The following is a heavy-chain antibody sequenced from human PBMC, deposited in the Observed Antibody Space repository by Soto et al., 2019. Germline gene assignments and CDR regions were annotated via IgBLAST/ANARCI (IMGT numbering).Heavy chain of an antibody. CDR3: ARDKYYYGSGSYYKSFDY. CDR1: GYTFTSYG. CDR2: ISAYNGNT. V-gene: IGHV1-18*01. J-gene: IGHJ4*02. Sequence: ASVKVSCKASGYTFTSYGISWVRQAPGQGLEWMGWISAYNGNTNYAQKLQGRVTMTTDTSTSTAYMELRSLRSDDTAVYYCARDKYYYGSGSYYKSFDYWGQGTLVTVSS. D-gene: IGHD3-10*01.